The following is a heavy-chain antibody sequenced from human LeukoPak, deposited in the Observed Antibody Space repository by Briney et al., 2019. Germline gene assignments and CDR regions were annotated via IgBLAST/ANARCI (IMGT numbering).Heavy chain of an antibody. J-gene: IGHJ4*02. V-gene: IGHV4-34*01. CDR2: INHSGST. CDR1: GGSFNDYY. CDR3: ARGPIQLWAREPRIDY. Sequence: SETLSLTCAVYGGSFNDYYWSWIRQPPGKGLEWIGEINHSGSTNYNPSLKSRVTISIDTSKKQFSLKLSSVTAADTAVYYCARGPIQLWAREPRIDYWGQGTLVTVSS. D-gene: IGHD5-18*01.